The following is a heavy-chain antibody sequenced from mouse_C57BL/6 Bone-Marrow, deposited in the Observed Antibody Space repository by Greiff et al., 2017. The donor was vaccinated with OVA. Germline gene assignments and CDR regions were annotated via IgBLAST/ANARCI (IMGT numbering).Heavy chain of an antibody. V-gene: IGHV14-4*01. CDR1: GFNIKDDY. CDR3: NTAYYGSSDWYFDV. D-gene: IGHD1-1*01. Sequence: VQLQQSGAELVRPGASVKLSCTASGFNIKDDYMHWVKQRPEQGLEWIGWIDPENGDTEYASKFQGKATITADTSSNTAYLQLSSLTSEDTAVYYCNTAYYGSSDWYFDVWGKGTTVTVSS. CDR2: IDPENGDT. J-gene: IGHJ1*03.